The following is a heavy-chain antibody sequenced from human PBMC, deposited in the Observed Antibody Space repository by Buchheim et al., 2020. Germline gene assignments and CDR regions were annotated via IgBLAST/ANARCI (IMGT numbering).Heavy chain of an antibody. J-gene: IGHJ4*02. CDR3: ARRAEYCSSGSCLGLDY. Sequence: QVQLVQSGADVKKPGASVKISCKASGYTFSNYYMDWVRQAPGQGLEWMGIINPSGGSTSYAQNFQGRVTMTRDTSTNTVYMELSSLRSEDTAVYYCARRAEYCSSGSCLGLDYWGQGTL. D-gene: IGHD2-15*01. CDR2: INPSGGST. CDR1: GYTFSNYY. V-gene: IGHV1-46*01.